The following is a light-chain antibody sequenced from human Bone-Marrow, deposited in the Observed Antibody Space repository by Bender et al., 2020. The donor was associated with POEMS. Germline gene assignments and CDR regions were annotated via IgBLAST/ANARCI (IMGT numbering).Light chain of an antibody. CDR3: CSYAGSSTYV. J-gene: IGLJ1*01. Sequence: QSALTQPPSASGSLGQSVTISCTGTSSYVGDYNFVSWYQEHPGKAPKLIIYGVSQRPSGVPDRFSGSKSGNTASLTISGLQAEDESDYYCCSYAGSSTYVFGTGTKVTVL. CDR1: SSYVGDYNF. CDR2: GVS. V-gene: IGLV2-8*01.